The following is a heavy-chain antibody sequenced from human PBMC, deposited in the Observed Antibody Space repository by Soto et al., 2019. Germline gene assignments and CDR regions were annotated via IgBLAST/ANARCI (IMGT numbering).Heavy chain of an antibody. V-gene: IGHV1-3*01. Sequence: QVQLVQSGAELKKPGASVNISCQASGFTFSDTLINWVRQGPGQRLEWMGWINPANGNTRYSESFQGRVTISSLSSASTAHVALSDLTSEDTAVYYCARDIVRVGPRAKDAFDLWGQGTMITVSS. J-gene: IGHJ3*01. CDR1: GFTFSDTL. D-gene: IGHD1-26*01. CDR3: ARDIVRVGPRAKDAFDL. CDR2: INPANGNT.